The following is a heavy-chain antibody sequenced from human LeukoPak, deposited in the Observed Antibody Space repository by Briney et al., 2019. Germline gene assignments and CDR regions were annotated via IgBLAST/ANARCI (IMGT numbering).Heavy chain of an antibody. J-gene: IGHJ4*02. CDR1: GGSISSDDYY. D-gene: IGHD6-6*01. CDR3: ARYSSTSNFDC. CDR2: TSYSGNT. V-gene: IGHV4-30-4*01. Sequence: SETLSLTCTVSGGSISSDDYYWSWIRQPPGKGLEWIGYTSYSGNTFYNPSLKSRLTISVGTSKYQFSLKLTSVTAADTAVYYCARYSSTSNFDCWGQGTLVTVSS.